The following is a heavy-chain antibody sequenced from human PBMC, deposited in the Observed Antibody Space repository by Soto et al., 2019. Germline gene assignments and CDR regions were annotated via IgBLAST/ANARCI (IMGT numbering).Heavy chain of an antibody. V-gene: IGHV4-39*01. CDR1: GDSMTSSSYY. CDR3: ARHTRNQFDP. Sequence: PSETLSLTCTVSGDSMTSSSYYWGWIRQPPGKGLEWIGSIYYSERTSYNSGSTYYSPSLKSRVTISGDTSTSQFSLNLSSVTAADTAVYYCARHTRNQFDPWGQGTLVTVSS. CDR2: IYYSERTSYNSGST. J-gene: IGHJ5*02.